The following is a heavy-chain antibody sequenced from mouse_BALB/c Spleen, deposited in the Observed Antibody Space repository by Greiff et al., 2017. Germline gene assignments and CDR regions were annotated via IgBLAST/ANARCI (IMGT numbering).Heavy chain of an antibody. CDR3: ARCTSYAMDY. D-gene: IGHD2-14*01. V-gene: IGHV5-12-2*01. CDR2: ISNGGGST. J-gene: IGHJ4*01. Sequence: EVQGVESGGGLVQPGGSLKLSCAASGFTFSSYTMSWVRQTPEKRLEWVAYISNGGGSTYYPDTVKGRFTISRDNAKNTLYLQMSSLKSEDTAMYYCARCTSYAMDYWGQGTSVTVSS. CDR1: GFTFSSYT.